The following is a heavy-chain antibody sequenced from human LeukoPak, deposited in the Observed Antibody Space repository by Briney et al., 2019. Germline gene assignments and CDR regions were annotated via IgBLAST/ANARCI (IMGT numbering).Heavy chain of an antibody. CDR2: ISAYNGNT. CDR3: AKTRAYYGSGSPFDY. V-gene: IGHV1-18*01. J-gene: IGHJ4*02. CDR1: GYTFTSYG. D-gene: IGHD3-10*01. Sequence: ASVKVSCKAPGYTFTSYGISWVRQAPGQGLEWMGWISAYNGNTSYAQKLQGRVTMTTDTSTSTAYMELRSLRAEDTAVYYCAKTRAYYGSGSPFDYWGQGTLVTVSS.